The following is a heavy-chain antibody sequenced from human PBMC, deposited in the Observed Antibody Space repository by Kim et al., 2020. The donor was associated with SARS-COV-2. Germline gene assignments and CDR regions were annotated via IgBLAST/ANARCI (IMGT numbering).Heavy chain of an antibody. V-gene: IGHV3-7*01. J-gene: IGHJ4*02. CDR2: DDGSEI. Sequence: DDGSEIYYVDSVNGRFSICRDNAKISLYLQMTSLRADDTGVYYCAREQYWGQGTLVTVSS. CDR3: AREQY.